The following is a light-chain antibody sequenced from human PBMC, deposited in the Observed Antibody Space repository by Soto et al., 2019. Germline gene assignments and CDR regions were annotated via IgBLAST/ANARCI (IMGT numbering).Light chain of an antibody. V-gene: IGKV3-20*01. CDR3: QQDGSSPYT. CDR2: GTS. Sequence: EIVLTQSPGTLSLSPGERATLSCRASQSVSSSYLAWYQQKPGQAPGLLIYGTSSRATGIPDRFSGSASGTDFTLTIGRLEPEDFAVYYCQQDGSSPYTFGQGTKLEIK. CDR1: QSVSSSY. J-gene: IGKJ2*01.